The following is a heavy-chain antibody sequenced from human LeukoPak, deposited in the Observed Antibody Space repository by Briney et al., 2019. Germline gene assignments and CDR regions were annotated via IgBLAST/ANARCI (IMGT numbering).Heavy chain of an antibody. D-gene: IGHD3-22*01. Sequence: SETLSLTCTVSGVSISSYYWSWIRQPPGKGLEWIGYIYYSGSTDYNPSLKSRVTISVDTSKNQFSLKLSSVTAADTAVYYCARSKDKYYDSSVGYWGQGTLVTVSS. V-gene: IGHV4-59*01. CDR2: IYYSGST. CDR3: ARSKDKYYDSSVGY. CDR1: GVSISSYY. J-gene: IGHJ4*02.